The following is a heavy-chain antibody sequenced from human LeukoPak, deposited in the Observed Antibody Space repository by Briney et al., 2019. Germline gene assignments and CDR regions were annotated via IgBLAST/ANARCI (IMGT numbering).Heavy chain of an antibody. CDR1: GGSISSYY. CDR3: ARQRSSTWSPGY. V-gene: IGHV4-59*08. D-gene: IGHD6-13*01. Sequence: SSETLSLTCAVSGGSISSYYWSWIRQPPGKGLEWIGYVYYSGSTNYNPSLKSRVTISVDTSKNQFSLKLSSVTAADTAVYFCARQRSSTWSPGYWGQGTLVTVSS. J-gene: IGHJ4*02. CDR2: VYYSGST.